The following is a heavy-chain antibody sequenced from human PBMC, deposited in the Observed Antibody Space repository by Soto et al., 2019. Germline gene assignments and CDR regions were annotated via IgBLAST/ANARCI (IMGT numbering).Heavy chain of an antibody. Sequence: SEPLSLTCTVAGGSISSYYWSWIRQTQGKGLEGIGYTYYSGLTTFTPFLLSRVTISVDTSKNQFSLKMNSVNAADTLVYYCPRDQDYSSGWDENYYYYGMDVWGQGTTVTVSS. CDR1: GGSISSYY. CDR2: TYYSGLT. CDR3: PRDQDYSSGWDENYYYYGMDV. D-gene: IGHD6-19*01. J-gene: IGHJ6*02. V-gene: IGHV4-59*01.